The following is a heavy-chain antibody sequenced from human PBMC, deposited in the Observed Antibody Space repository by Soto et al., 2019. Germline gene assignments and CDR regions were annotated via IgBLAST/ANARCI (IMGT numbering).Heavy chain of an antibody. CDR2: IYQSGST. D-gene: IGHD2-21*02. J-gene: IGHJ5*02. CDR3: ARDMSGCSSSDCYLSGWFDP. V-gene: IGHV4-30-2*01. Sequence: QLQLRESGSGLVKPSQTLSLTCTVSGAPITSGAYSWSWIRQPPGKGLEWIGFIYQSGSTHYNPSLKGRVTISVDRSKNHFSLQLTSLTAADTAVYYCARDMSGCSSSDCYLSGWFDPLGPGTLVTVSS. CDR1: GAPITSGAYS.